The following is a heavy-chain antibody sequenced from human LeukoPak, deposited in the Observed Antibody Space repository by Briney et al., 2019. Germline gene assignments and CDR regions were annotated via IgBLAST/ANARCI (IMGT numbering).Heavy chain of an antibody. CDR2: VNHSGST. D-gene: IGHD3-16*02. CDR3: ARVRYYDYVWASYRRNWFDP. CDR1: GGSLSGYY. Sequence: SETLSLTCAVYGGSLSGYYWSWIRQPPGKGLEWIGEVNHSGSTNHNPSLKSRVTISVDTSKNQFSLKLSSVTAADTAVYYCARVRYYDYVWASYRRNWFDPRGQGTLVTVST. V-gene: IGHV4-34*01. J-gene: IGHJ5*02.